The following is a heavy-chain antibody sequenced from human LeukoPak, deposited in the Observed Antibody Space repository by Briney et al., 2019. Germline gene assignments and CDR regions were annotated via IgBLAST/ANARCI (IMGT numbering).Heavy chain of an antibody. J-gene: IGHJ4*02. V-gene: IGHV3-74*01. CDR3: ARAGGNPFKTLDY. CDR2: INSDGSST. D-gene: IGHD4-23*01. CDR1: GFTFSSYW. Sequence: GGSLRLSCAASGFTFSSYWMHWVRHAPGKGLVWVSRINSDGSSTSYVDSVKGRFTISRDNAKNTLYLQMNSLRAEDTAVYYCARAGGNPFKTLDYWGQGTLVTVSP.